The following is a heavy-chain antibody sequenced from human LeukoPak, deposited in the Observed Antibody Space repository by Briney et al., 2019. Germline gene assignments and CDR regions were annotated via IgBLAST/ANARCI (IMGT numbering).Heavy chain of an antibody. V-gene: IGHV4-59*08. CDR1: GGSISSYY. CDR3: ARRASGWEYDILTANTNSHWYFDL. J-gene: IGHJ2*01. CDR2: IYYSGST. D-gene: IGHD3-9*01. Sequence: PSETLSLTCTVSGGSISSYYWSWIRQPPGKGLEWIGYIYYSGSTNYNPSLKSRVTISVDTSKNQFSLKLSSVTAADTAVYYCARRASGWEYDILTANTNSHWYFDLWGRGTLVTVSS.